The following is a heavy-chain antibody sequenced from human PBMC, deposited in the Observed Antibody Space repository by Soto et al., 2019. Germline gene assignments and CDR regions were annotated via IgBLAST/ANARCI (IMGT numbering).Heavy chain of an antibody. V-gene: IGHV4-28*03. CDR3: ARAYGSGSYYFDY. D-gene: IGHD3-10*01. CDR2: IYYSGST. CDR1: GYSISSSNW. Sequence: SETLSLTCAVSGYSISSSNWWGWIRQPPGKGLEWIGYIYYSGSTYYNPSLKSRVTMSVDTSKNQFSLKLSSVTAVDTAVYYCARAYGSGSYYFDYWGQGTLVTVS. J-gene: IGHJ4*02.